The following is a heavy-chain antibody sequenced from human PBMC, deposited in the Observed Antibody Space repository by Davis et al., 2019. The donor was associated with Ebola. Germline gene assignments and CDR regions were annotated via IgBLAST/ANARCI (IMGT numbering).Heavy chain of an antibody. CDR1: GGSISSYY. CDR3: ARVFRGHNYGVIDY. V-gene: IGHV4-59*12. D-gene: IGHD5-18*01. CDR2: IYYSGST. J-gene: IGHJ4*02. Sequence: PSETLSLTCTVSGGSISSYYWSWIRQPPGKGLEWIGYIYYSGSTNYNPSLKSRVTISPDTSNNQFSLKLNSMTAADTAVYYCARVFRGHNYGVIDYWGQGILVTVSS.